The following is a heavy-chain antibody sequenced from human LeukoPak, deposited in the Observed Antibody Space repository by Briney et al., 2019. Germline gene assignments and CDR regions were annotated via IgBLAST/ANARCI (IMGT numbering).Heavy chain of an antibody. V-gene: IGHV3-23*01. CDR3: AKVTAGYSYGSIDY. J-gene: IGHJ4*02. CDR2: ISGSGGST. Sequence: GGSLRLSCAASGFTFSSYGMSWVRQAPGKGLEWVSAISGSGGSTYYADSVKGRFTISRDNSKNTLYLQMNSLRAEDTAVYYCAKVTAGYSYGSIDYWGQGTLVTVSS. D-gene: IGHD5-18*01. CDR1: GFTFSSYG.